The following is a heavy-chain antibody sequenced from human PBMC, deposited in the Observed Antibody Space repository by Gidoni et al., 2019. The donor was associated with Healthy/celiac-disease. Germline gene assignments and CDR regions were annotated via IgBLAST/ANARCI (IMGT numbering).Heavy chain of an antibody. V-gene: IGHV4-34*01. CDR1: GGSFSGYY. J-gene: IGHJ4*02. CDR2: INHSGST. Sequence: QVQLQQWGAGLLKPSETLSLTCAVYGGSFSGYYWSWIRQPPGKGLEWIGEINHSGSTNYNPSLKSRVTISVDTSKNQFSLKLSSVTAADTAVYYCARGNLEYSQVFTYDYWGQGTLVTVSS. CDR3: ARGNLEYSQVFTYDY. D-gene: IGHD5-18*01.